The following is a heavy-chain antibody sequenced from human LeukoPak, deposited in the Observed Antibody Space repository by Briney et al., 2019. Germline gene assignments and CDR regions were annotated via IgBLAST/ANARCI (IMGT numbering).Heavy chain of an antibody. V-gene: IGHV4-34*01. CDR2: INHSGST. CDR1: GGSISSYY. Sequence: PSETLSLTCTVSGGSISSYYWSWIRQPPGKGLEWIGEINHSGSTNYNPSLKSRVTISVDTSKNQFSLKLSSVTAADTAVYYCARGIVVVPAAMRAFDYWGQGTLVTVSS. J-gene: IGHJ4*02. D-gene: IGHD2-2*01. CDR3: ARGIVVVPAAMRAFDY.